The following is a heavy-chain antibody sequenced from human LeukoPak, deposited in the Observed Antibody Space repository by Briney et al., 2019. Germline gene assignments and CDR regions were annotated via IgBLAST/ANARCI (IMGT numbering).Heavy chain of an antibody. J-gene: IGHJ4*02. CDR3: ARGRSDYYLDS. CDR1: GYTFTGYY. V-gene: IGHV1-2*02. D-gene: IGHD3-10*01. CDR2: IYPDSGGT. Sequence: ASVEVSCKASGYTFTGYYMHWVRQAPGHGLEWMGWIYPDSGGTNYAQKFQGRVTMTRDTSISTAYMGLSRLTSDDTAVYYCARGRSDYYLDSWGQGTLVTVSS.